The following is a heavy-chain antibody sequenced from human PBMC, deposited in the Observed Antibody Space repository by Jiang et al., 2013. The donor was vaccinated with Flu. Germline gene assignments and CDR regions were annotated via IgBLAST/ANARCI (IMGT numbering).Heavy chain of an antibody. Sequence: EVKKPGSSVKVSCKASGGTFSSYAISWVRQAPGQGLEWMGGIIPIFGTANYAQKFQGRVTITADESTSTAYMELSSLRSEDTAVYYCARDDYDFWSGYYTQRDYWGQGTLVTVSS. J-gene: IGHJ4*02. CDR3: ARDDYDFWSGYYTQRDY. D-gene: IGHD3-3*01. V-gene: IGHV1-69*01. CDR1: GGTFSSYA. CDR2: IIPIFGTA.